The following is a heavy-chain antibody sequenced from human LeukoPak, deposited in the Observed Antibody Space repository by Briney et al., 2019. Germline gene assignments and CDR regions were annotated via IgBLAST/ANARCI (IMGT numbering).Heavy chain of an antibody. CDR1: GYSISSGYY. V-gene: IGHV4-38-2*02. D-gene: IGHD5-18*01. Sequence: SETLSLTCTVSGYSISSGYYWGGIRQPPGKGLEWIGSIYHSGSTYYTPSPKTRVTTLVDTSKNQSSLKLRSVPGADTAVYYCARTWTPLPSDPSGQGTLVTVSS. CDR2: IYHSGST. CDR3: ARTWTPLPSDP. J-gene: IGHJ5*02.